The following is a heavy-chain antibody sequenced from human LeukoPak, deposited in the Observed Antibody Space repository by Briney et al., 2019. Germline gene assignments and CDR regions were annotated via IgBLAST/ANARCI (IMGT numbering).Heavy chain of an antibody. CDR1: GYSFINYW. J-gene: IGHJ4*02. Sequence: GESLKISCKGSGYSFINYWIAWVRQMPGKGLEWMGILYPGDSDNRYSPSFQGQVTISANKSISTAYLQWSSLKASDTAMYYCARRGYYDSSGYYNFDYWGQGTLVTVSS. V-gene: IGHV5-51*01. CDR3: ARRGYYDSSGYYNFDY. D-gene: IGHD3-22*01. CDR2: LYPGDSDN.